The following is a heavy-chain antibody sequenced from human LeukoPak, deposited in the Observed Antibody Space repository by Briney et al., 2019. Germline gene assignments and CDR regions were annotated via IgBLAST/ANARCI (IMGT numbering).Heavy chain of an antibody. CDR3: ASHQARTGTTGNIDY. D-gene: IGHD1-7*01. CDR2: IYYSGST. CDR1: GGSISSSSYY. J-gene: IGHJ4*02. Sequence: PSETLSLTCTVSGGSISSSSYYWGWIRQPPGKGLEWIGSIYYSGSTYYNPSLKSRVTISVDRSKNQFSLKLSSVTAADTAVYYCASHQARTGTTGNIDYWGQGTLVTVSS. V-gene: IGHV4-39*07.